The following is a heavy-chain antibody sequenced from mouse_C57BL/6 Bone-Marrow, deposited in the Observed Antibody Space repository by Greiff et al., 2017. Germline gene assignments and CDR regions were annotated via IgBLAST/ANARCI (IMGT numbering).Heavy chain of an antibody. CDR3: ASPRQLSLRDAMDY. Sequence: QVQLQQSGAELARPGASVKLSCKASGYTFTSYGISWVKQRTGPGLEWIGEIYPRSGTTYYNEKFKGKATLTADKSSRTAYSELRSLTAEDSAVYFCASPRQLSLRDAMDYWGQGTAVTVSS. J-gene: IGHJ4*01. CDR1: GYTFTSYG. D-gene: IGHD3-2*02. CDR2: IYPRSGTT. V-gene: IGHV1-81*01.